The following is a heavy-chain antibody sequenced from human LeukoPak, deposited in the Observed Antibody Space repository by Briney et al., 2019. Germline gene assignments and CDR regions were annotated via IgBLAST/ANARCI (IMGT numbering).Heavy chain of an antibody. CDR3: ARAGTEYYYDTDV. CDR1: GTSISNYY. CDR2: ISNSGNT. D-gene: IGHD3-10*01. Sequence: SETLSLTCTVSGTSISNYYWSWIRQPPGKGLEWIGYISNSGNTNYNPSLKSRVTISLDTSRNQFSLKLKSVNAADTAVYYCARAGTEYYYDTDVWGQGTPVTVSS. V-gene: IGHV4-59*01. J-gene: IGHJ6*02.